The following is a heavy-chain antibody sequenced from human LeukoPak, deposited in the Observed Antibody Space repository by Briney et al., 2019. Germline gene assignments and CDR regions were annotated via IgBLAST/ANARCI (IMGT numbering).Heavy chain of an antibody. J-gene: IGHJ6*04. Sequence: GGSLRLSCAASGFTFSSYGMHWVRQAPGKGLEWVAVISYGGSNKYYADSVKGRFTISRDNSKNTLYLQMNSLRAEDTAVYYCANAVYGDYYGMDVWGKGTTVTVSS. D-gene: IGHD4-17*01. CDR1: GFTFSSYG. V-gene: IGHV3-30*18. CDR2: ISYGGSNK. CDR3: ANAVYGDYYGMDV.